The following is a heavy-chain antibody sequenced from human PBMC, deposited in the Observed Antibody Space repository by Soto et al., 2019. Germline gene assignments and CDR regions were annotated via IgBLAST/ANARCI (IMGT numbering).Heavy chain of an antibody. J-gene: IGHJ6*02. Sequence: VGSLRLSCAASGFTFGSYAMNWVRQAPGKGLEWVASITDSGGSTFYAESVKGRFTVSRDNSQSTLYLQLNSLTADDTAVYYCAKDIYGDFVLRFYYYGMDVWGQGTTVTVSS. CDR2: ITDSGGST. CDR1: GFTFGSYA. V-gene: IGHV3-23*01. CDR3: AKDIYGDFVLRFYYYGMDV. D-gene: IGHD4-17*01.